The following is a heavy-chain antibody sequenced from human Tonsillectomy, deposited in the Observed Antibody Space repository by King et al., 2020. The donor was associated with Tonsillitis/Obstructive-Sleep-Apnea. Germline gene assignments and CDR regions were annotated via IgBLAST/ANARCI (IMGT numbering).Heavy chain of an antibody. CDR3: ARDTPNDFWSGLIYYYYYYMDV. Sequence: VQLVESGGGLVQPGGSLRLSCAASGFTFSSYWMHWVRQAPGKGLVWVSRINSDGSSTSYADSVKGRFTISRDNAKNTLYLQMNSLRAEDTAVYYCARDTPNDFWSGLIYYYYYYMDVWGQGTTVTVSS. CDR1: GFTFSSYW. CDR2: INSDGSST. J-gene: IGHJ6*03. D-gene: IGHD3-3*01. V-gene: IGHV3-74*01.